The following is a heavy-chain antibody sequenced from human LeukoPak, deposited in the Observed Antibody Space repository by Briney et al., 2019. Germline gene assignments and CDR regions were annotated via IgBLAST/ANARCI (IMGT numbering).Heavy chain of an antibody. Sequence: SETLSLTCSVSGDSIYWSWIRQPPGKGLEWIGYIYYSGSTYYNPSLKSRVTISVDTSKNQFSLKLSSVTAADTAVYYCARVPTNPWTTVVTPYYFDYWGQGTLVTVSS. CDR2: IYYSGST. CDR1: GDSIY. D-gene: IGHD4-23*01. V-gene: IGHV4-30-4*08. J-gene: IGHJ4*02. CDR3: ARVPTNPWTTVVTPYYFDY.